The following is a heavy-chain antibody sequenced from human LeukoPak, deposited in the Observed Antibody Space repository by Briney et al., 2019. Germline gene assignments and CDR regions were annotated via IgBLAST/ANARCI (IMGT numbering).Heavy chain of an antibody. V-gene: IGHV4-61*02. CDR2: IYSSGTT. CDR3: ARVGPTVTTPLPFDY. CDR1: VGSIRGGNYY. J-gene: IGHJ4*02. D-gene: IGHD4-17*01. Sequence: SQTLSLTCTLSVGSIRGGNYYGSSIRQPAGKGLEWHGRIYSSGTTNYHPSLKSRVPIPDDTSKNHFSRKLSAVPAADRAFFYCARVGPTVTTPLPFDYWGQGTLVTVSS.